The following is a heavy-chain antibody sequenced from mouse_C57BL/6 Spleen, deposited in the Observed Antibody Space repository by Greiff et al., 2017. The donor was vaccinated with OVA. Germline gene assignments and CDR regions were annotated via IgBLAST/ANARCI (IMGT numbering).Heavy chain of an antibody. V-gene: IGHV1-22*01. Sequence: EVPLQQSGPELVKPGASVKMSCTASGYTFTDYTMHWVKQSHGKSLEWIGYITPNNGGTSYNQKFKGKATLTVNKSSSTAYMELRSLTSEDSAVYYCARADYGSKDYAMDYWGQGTSVTVSS. CDR1: GYTFTDYT. CDR3: ARADYGSKDYAMDY. J-gene: IGHJ4*01. D-gene: IGHD1-1*01. CDR2: ITPNNGGT.